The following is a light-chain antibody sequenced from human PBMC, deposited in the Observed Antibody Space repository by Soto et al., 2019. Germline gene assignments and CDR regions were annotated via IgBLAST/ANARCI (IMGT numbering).Light chain of an antibody. CDR3: QSYDSSLRDIL. CDR1: SSNIGADYD. Sequence: QAVVTQSPSVSGAPGQRVTISCTGSSSNIGADYDVHWYQHLPGTAPKLLIYGNTNRPSGVPDRFSASKSGTSASLAITGLQPEDEGDYYCQSYDSSLRDILFGGGTKLTVL. V-gene: IGLV1-40*01. J-gene: IGLJ3*02. CDR2: GNT.